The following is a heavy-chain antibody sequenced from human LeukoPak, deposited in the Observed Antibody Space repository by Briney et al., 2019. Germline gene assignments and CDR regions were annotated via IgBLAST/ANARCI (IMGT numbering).Heavy chain of an antibody. Sequence: GSLRLSCAASGFTFDDYGMSWVRQAPGKGLEWVSGIKSGGSTGYADSVKGRFTISRDNAKNSLYLQMNSLRAEDTALYYCARALRRYSYDYSSPDYWGQGTLGTVSS. V-gene: IGHV3-20*04. CDR3: ARALRRYSYDYSSPDY. D-gene: IGHD5-18*01. J-gene: IGHJ4*02. CDR2: IKSGGST. CDR1: GFTFDDYG.